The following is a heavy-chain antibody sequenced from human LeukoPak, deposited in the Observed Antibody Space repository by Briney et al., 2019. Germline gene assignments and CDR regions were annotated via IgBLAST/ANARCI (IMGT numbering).Heavy chain of an antibody. V-gene: IGHV4-34*01. CDR2: INHSGST. D-gene: IGHD3-10*01. J-gene: IGHJ5*02. CDR3: ASRASGTYDWFDP. CDR1: VGSFRGYY. Sequence: SETLSLTCALYVGSFRGYYWSWIRHPPEEGLEWIGEINHSGSTNYNPSLKSRVTISVDTSKNQFSLKLSSVTAADTALYYCASRASGTYDWFDPWGQGTLVTVSS.